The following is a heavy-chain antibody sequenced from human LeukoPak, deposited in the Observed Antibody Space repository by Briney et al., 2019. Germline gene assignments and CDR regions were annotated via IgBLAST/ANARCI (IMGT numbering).Heavy chain of an antibody. CDR2: INPSGGST. CDR3: AVADLAVAVYFDY. CDR1: GYTFTSYY. J-gene: IGHJ4*02. Sequence: ASVKVSCKASGYTFTSYYTHWVRQAPGQGLEWMGIINPSGGSTSYAQKFQGRVTMTRDTSTSTVYMELSSLRSEDTAVYYCAVADLAVAVYFDYWGQGTLVTVSS. V-gene: IGHV1-46*01. D-gene: IGHD6-19*01.